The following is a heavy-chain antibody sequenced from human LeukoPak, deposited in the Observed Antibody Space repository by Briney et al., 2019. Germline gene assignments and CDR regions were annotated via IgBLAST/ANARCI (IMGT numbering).Heavy chain of an antibody. CDR2: IPYDGSNK. CDR3: ARDPSRYCSSTSCYYYYGMDV. CDR1: GFTFSSYG. J-gene: IGHJ6*02. D-gene: IGHD2-2*01. V-gene: IGHV3-30*19. Sequence: GGSLRLSCAASGFTFSSYGMHWVRQAPGKGLEWVAGIPYDGSNKYYADSVKGRFTISRDNSKNTLYLQMNSLRAEDTAVYYCARDPSRYCSSTSCYYYYGMDVWGQGTTVTVSS.